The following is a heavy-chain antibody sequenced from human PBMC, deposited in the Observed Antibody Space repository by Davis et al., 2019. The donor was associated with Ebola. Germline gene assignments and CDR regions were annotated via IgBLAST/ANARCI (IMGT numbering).Heavy chain of an antibody. D-gene: IGHD3-22*01. CDR2: INPSGGST. J-gene: IGHJ4*02. Sequence: ASVKVSCKASGGTFSNSPISWVRQAPGQGLEWMGIINPSGGSTSYAQKFQGRVTMTRDTSTSTVYMELSSLRSEDTAVYYCARAIYYYDSSGYSDYWGQGTLVTVSS. V-gene: IGHV1-46*01. CDR3: ARAIYYYDSSGYSDY. CDR1: GGTFSNSP.